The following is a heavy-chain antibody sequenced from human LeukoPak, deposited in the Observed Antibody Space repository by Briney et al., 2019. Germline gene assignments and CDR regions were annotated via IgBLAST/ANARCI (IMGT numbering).Heavy chain of an antibody. J-gene: IGHJ5*02. CDR1: GFTFSSYA. D-gene: IGHD1/OR15-1a*01. CDR3: TPSGQNKNWFDP. CDR2: ISGSGGST. V-gene: IGHV3-23*01. Sequence: GGSLRLSCAASGFTFSSYAMSWVRQAPGKGLEWVSAISGSGGSTYYADSVKGRFTISRDNSKNTLYLQMNSLRAEDTAVYYCTPSGQNKNWFDPWGQGTLVTVSS.